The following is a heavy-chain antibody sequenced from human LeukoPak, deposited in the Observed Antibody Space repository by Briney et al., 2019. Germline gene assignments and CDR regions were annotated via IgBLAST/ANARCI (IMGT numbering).Heavy chain of an antibody. V-gene: IGHV3-33*01. J-gene: IGHJ4*02. CDR1: GFTFSPYG. D-gene: IGHD5-18*01. Sequence: PGGSLRLSCAASGFTFSPYGMHWVRQAPGKGLEWVAVVWSDGNNKYYADSVKGRFTVSRDNSKNTLFLQMNSLKAEDTAVYYCARGPAYSYGPFDYWGQGTLVTVSS. CDR3: ARGPAYSYGPFDY. CDR2: VWSDGNNK.